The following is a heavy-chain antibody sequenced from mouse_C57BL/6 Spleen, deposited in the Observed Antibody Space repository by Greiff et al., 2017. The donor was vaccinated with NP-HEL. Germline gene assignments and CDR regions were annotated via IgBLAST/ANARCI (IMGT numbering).Heavy chain of an antibody. CDR2: IYPGDGDT. Sequence: QVQLQQSGPELVKPGASVKISCKASGYAFSSSWMNWVKQRPGKGLEWIGRIYPGDGDTNYNGKLKGKATLTADKSSSTAYMQLSSLTSEDSAVYVCARGGARWFAYWGQGTLVTVSA. CDR3: ARGGARWFAY. D-gene: IGHD3-1*01. J-gene: IGHJ3*01. CDR1: GYAFSSSW. V-gene: IGHV1-82*01.